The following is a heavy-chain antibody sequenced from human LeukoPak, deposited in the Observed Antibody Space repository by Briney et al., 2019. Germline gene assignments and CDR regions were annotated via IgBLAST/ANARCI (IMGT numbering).Heavy chain of an antibody. CDR2: MWYDGSNK. CDR3: ARDYSSSWDTFDF. CDR1: GFTFSSYG. V-gene: IGHV3-33*01. Sequence: GGSLRLSCAASGFTFSSYGMHWVRQAPGKGLEWVAVMWYDGSNKYYADSVKGRFTISRDNSKNTLYLQTHSLRAEDTAVYYCARDYSSSWDTFDFWGQGTLVTVSS. D-gene: IGHD6-13*01. J-gene: IGHJ4*02.